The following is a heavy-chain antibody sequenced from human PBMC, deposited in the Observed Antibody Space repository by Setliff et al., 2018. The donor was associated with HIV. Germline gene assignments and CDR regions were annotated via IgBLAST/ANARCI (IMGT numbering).Heavy chain of an antibody. V-gene: IGHV3-21*01. J-gene: IGHJ4*02. CDR3: VRKEIGVAAASDYFDY. CDR1: GFTFSSYT. CDR2: ISHSGSDI. Sequence: GESLTISCAVSGFTFSSYTMSWVRQAPGKGLEWISSISHSGSDIYYADSVKGRFTISRDNAKNSLYLQMSSLRAEDTAVYHCVRKEIGVAAASDYFDYWGPGSLVTAPQ. D-gene: IGHD2-2*01.